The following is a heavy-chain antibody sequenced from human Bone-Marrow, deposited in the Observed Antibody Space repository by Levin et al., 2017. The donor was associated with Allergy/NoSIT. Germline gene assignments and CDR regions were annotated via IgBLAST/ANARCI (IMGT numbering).Heavy chain of an antibody. CDR1: GFTFSSYA. CDR3: ARDRAPYGSGSYLENY. J-gene: IGHJ4*02. V-gene: IGHV3-30-3*01. CDR2: ISYDGSNK. D-gene: IGHD3-10*01. Sequence: GESLKISCAASGFTFSSYAMHWVRQAPGKGLEWVAVISYDGSNKYYADSVKGRFTISRDNSKNTLYLQMNSLRAEDTAVYYCARDRAPYGSGSYLENYWGQGTLVTVSS.